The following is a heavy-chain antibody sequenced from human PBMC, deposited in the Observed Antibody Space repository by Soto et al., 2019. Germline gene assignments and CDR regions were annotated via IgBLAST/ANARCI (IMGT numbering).Heavy chain of an antibody. CDR2: ISAYNGNT. Sequence: ASVKVSCKASGYTFTSYGISWVRQAPGQGLEWMGWISAYNGNTNYAQKLQGRVTMTTDTSTSTAYMELRSLRSDDTAVYYFARASRGLVGSGSYHSDYWGQGTLVTVSS. J-gene: IGHJ4*02. CDR1: GYTFTSYG. V-gene: IGHV1-18*01. D-gene: IGHD3-10*02. CDR3: ARASRGLVGSGSYHSDY.